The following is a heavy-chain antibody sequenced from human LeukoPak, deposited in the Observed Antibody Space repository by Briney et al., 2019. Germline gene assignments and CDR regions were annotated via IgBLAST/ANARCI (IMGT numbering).Heavy chain of an antibody. CDR1: GYTFTSYA. D-gene: IGHD3-22*01. CDR2: INAGNGNT. Sequence: ASVKVSCKASGYTFTSYAMHWVRQAPGQRLEWMGWINAGNGNTKYSQKFQGRVTITRDTSASTAYMELSSLRSEDTAVYYCASLRYSSGYYYSGGDYWGQGTLVTVSS. CDR3: ASLRYSSGYYYSGGDY. V-gene: IGHV1-3*01. J-gene: IGHJ4*02.